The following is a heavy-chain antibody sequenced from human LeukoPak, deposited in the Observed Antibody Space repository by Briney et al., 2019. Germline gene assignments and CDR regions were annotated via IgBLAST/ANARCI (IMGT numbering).Heavy chain of an antibody. V-gene: IGHV1-2*02. CDR3: ARDVSRVGATGPFDY. CDR2: SNPNSGDT. J-gene: IGHJ4*02. CDR1: RYTFSGYY. Sequence: ASVKVSCKASRYTFSGYYMEWVRQAPGRGLEWMGWSNPNSGDTNYAQKFQGRVTMTRDTSISTAYMELSRLRSDDTAVYYCARDVSRVGATGPFDYWGQGTLVTVSS. D-gene: IGHD1-26*01.